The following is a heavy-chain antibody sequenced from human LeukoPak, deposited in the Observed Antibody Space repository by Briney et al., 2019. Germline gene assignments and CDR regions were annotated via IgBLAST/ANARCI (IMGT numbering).Heavy chain of an antibody. CDR2: IYPRDGST. V-gene: IGHV1-2*02. D-gene: IGHD3-3*01. CDR1: GYSFTSNY. CDR3: ARGGDFWSGYYWANWFDP. Sequence: ASVKVSCKASGYSFTSNYIHWVRQAPGQGLEWMGMIYPRDGSTSYAQKFQGRVTMTRDTSISTAYMELSRLRSDDTAVYYCARGGDFWSGYYWANWFDPWGQGTLVTVSS. J-gene: IGHJ5*02.